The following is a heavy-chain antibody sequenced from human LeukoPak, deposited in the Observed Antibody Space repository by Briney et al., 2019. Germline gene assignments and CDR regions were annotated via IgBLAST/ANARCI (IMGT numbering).Heavy chain of an antibody. D-gene: IGHD5-18*01. V-gene: IGHV4-59*01. J-gene: IGHJ5*02. Sequence: PSETLSLTCTVSGGSISSYYWSWIRQPPGKGLEWIGYIYYSGSTNYNPSLKSRVTISVDTSKSQFSLKLSSVTAADTAVYYCARDSDTAMVSPYLWGQGTLVTVSS. CDR2: IYYSGST. CDR1: GGSISSYY. CDR3: ARDSDTAMVSPYL.